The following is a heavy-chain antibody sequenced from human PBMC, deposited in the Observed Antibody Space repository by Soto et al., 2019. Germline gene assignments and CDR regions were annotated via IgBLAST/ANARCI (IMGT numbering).Heavy chain of an antibody. CDR1: GFTFSSYD. V-gene: IGHV3-13*01. J-gene: IGHJ5*02. D-gene: IGHD3-22*01. CDR3: ARRYYDSSGYYHNWFDP. CDR2: IGTAGDT. Sequence: PGGSLRLSCAASGFTFSSYDMHWVRQATGKGLEWVSAIGTAGDTYYPGSVKGRFTISRENAKNSLYLQMNSLRAEDTAVYYCARRYYDSSGYYHNWFDPWGQGTLVTVSS.